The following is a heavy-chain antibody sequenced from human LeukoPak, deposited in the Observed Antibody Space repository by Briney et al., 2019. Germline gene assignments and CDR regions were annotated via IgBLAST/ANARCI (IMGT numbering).Heavy chain of an antibody. Sequence: GGSLRLSCAASEFTFSSYGMHWVRQAPGKGLEWVAVIWYDGSNKYYADSVKGRFTISRDNSKNTLYLQMNSLRAEDTAVYYCAIDPCGGDCYAFDIWGQGTMVTVSS. CDR3: AIDPCGGDCYAFDI. J-gene: IGHJ3*02. CDR2: IWYDGSNK. CDR1: EFTFSSYG. V-gene: IGHV3-33*01. D-gene: IGHD2-21*02.